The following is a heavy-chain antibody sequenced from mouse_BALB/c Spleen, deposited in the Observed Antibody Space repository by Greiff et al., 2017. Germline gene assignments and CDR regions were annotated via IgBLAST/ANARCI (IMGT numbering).Heavy chain of an antibody. CDR1: GFSLTSYG. V-gene: IGHV2-2*02. D-gene: IGHD1-1*01. CDR3: AYGSSLYWYFEV. J-gene: IGHJ1*01. CDR2: IWSGGST. Sequence: VQLQESGPGLVQPSQCLSITCTASGFSLTSYGVHWVRQSPGKGLEWLGVIWSGGSTDYNAAFISRLSIITDNSKSQVFFKMNSLQANDTAIYYCAYGSSLYWYFEVWGAGTTVTVSS.